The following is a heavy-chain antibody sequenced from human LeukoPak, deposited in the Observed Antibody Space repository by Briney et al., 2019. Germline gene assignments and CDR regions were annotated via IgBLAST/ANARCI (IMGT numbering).Heavy chain of an antibody. CDR2: ISGSGGST. Sequence: GGSLRLSCAASGFTVSSYAMSWVRQAPGKGLEWVSAISGSGGSTYYADSVKGRFTISRDNCKNTLYLQMNSLRAEDTAVYYCAKEYYYDSSGYTTFDYWGQGTLVAVSS. CDR3: AKEYYYDSSGYTTFDY. J-gene: IGHJ4*02. CDR1: GFTVSSYA. D-gene: IGHD3-22*01. V-gene: IGHV3-23*01.